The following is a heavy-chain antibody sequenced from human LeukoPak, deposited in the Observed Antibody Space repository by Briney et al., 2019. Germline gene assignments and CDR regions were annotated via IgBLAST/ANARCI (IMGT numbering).Heavy chain of an antibody. V-gene: IGHV4-34*01. CDR1: GGSFSGYY. CDR3: ARLMPMVRGVITKYYYYYYMDV. J-gene: IGHJ6*03. CDR2: INHSGGT. D-gene: IGHD3-10*01. Sequence: PSETLSLTCAVYGGSFSGYYWSWIRQPPGKGLEWIGEINHSGGTNYNPSLKSRVTISVDTSKNQFSLKLSSVTAADTAVYYCARLMPMVRGVITKYYYYYYMDVWGKGTTVTISS.